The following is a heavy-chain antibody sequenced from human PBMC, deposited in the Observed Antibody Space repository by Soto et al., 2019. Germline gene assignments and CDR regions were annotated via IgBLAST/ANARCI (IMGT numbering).Heavy chain of an antibody. CDR1: GGSTSSGGSY. J-gene: IGHJ4*02. D-gene: IGHD3-22*01. CDR3: ARTYDVSGYSPFQY. Sequence: QVQLQESGPGLVKPSETLSLTCTVSGGSTSSGGSYWSWIRQHPGKGLEWIGYIYYTGSTFYNPSLETRAVISIDASKNQFSLNLTSVTSADTAVYYCARTYDVSGYSPFQYWGQGSQVIVSS. CDR2: IYYTGST. V-gene: IGHV4-31*03.